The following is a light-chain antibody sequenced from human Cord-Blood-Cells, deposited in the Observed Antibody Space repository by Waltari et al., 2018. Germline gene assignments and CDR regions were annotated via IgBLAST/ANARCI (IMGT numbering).Light chain of an antibody. J-gene: IGLJ1*01. CDR2: EVS. V-gene: IGLV2-23*02. CDR3: CSYAGSSTYV. Sequence: QSALTQPASVSGSPGQSITISCTATSSDVGSYNLVSWYQQHPGKAPKLMIYEVSKRPSGVSKRFSGSKSGNTASLTISGLQAEDEADYYCCSYAGSSTYVFGTGTKVTVL. CDR1: SSDVGSYNL.